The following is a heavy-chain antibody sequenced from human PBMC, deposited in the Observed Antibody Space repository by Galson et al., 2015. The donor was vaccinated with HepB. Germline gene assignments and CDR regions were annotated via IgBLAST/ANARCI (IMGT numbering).Heavy chain of an antibody. D-gene: IGHD3-3*01. Sequence: SLRLSCAASGFTFSSYAMSWVRQAPGKGLEWVSAISGSGGSTYYADSVKGRFTISRDNSKNTLYLQMNSLRAEDTAVYYCAKSPTMGYYYGMDVWGQGTTVTVSS. V-gene: IGHV3-23*01. CDR2: ISGSGGST. CDR3: AKSPTMGYYYGMDV. CDR1: GFTFSSYA. J-gene: IGHJ6*02.